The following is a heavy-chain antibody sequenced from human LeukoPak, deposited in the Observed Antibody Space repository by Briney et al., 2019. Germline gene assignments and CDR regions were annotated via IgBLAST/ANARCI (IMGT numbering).Heavy chain of an antibody. CDR1: GYTFTSYY. Sequence: ASVKVSCKASGYTFTSYYMHWVRQAPGQGLEWMGIINPSGGSTSYAQKFQGRVTMTRDTSTSTVYMELSSLRSEDTAVYYCARDLPSTRVVGATPIFDYWGREPWSPSPQ. V-gene: IGHV1-46*01. D-gene: IGHD1-26*01. J-gene: IGHJ4*02. CDR2: INPSGGST. CDR3: ARDLPSTRVVGATPIFDY.